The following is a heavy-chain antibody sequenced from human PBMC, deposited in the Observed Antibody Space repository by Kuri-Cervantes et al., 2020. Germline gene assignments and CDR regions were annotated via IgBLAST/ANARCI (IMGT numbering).Heavy chain of an antibody. CDR1: GFTFDDYA. Sequence: GGSLRLSCAASGFTFDDYAMSWVRQAPGKGLEWVSAISGSGGSTYYADSVKGRFTISRDNSKNTLYLQMNSLRAEDTAVYYCAKVLRRHIVVVPAALPLDYWGQGTLVTVSS. J-gene: IGHJ4*02. CDR2: ISGSGGST. V-gene: IGHV3-23*01. CDR3: AKVLRRHIVVVPAALPLDY. D-gene: IGHD2-2*02.